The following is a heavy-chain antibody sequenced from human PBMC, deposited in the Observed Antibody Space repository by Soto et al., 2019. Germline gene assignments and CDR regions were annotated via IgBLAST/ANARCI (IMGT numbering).Heavy chain of an antibody. Sequence: GGSLRLSCAASGFSFRSYAMHWVRQAPGKGLEWVAVMSYDGSDKDYADSVKGRFTISRDNSKNTLYLQMSSLRAEDTAVYYCARARLDTPALEYWGQGTRVTVSS. V-gene: IGHV3-30-3*01. CDR3: ARARLDTPALEY. CDR1: GFSFRSYA. CDR2: MSYDGSDK. D-gene: IGHD2-2*01. J-gene: IGHJ4*02.